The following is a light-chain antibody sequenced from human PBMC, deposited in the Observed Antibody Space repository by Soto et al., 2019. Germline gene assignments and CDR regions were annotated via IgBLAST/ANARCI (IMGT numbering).Light chain of an antibody. V-gene: IGKV1-39*01. CDR2: AAS. CDR3: QQIYSAPLT. J-gene: IGKJ4*01. CDR1: QSITTY. Sequence: DIQMTQSPSSLSSSVGYRVTITCLASQSITTYLNWYRQKPGKAPKLLLYAASSLQSGVPSRFSGSGSETEFTLSISSLQPEDFATYFCQQIYSAPLTFGGGTKVDTK.